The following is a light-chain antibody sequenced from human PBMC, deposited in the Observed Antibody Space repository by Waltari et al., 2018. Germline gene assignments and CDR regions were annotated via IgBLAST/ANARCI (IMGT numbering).Light chain of an antibody. V-gene: IGLV2-11*01. CDR3: CSYAGRYTNYV. Sequence: QSALTQPRSVSGSPGQSVTISCTGTRSDFAAYDYVPCYQQRPGKAPKLIIYDATERPSGVPDRFSGSKSDNKASLTISGLQADDEADYYCCSYAGRYTNYVFGSGTKVTVL. J-gene: IGLJ1*01. CDR2: DAT. CDR1: RSDFAAYDY.